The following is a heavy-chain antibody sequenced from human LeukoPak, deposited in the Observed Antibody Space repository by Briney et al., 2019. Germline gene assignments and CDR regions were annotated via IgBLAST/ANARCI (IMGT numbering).Heavy chain of an antibody. J-gene: IGHJ4*02. CDR1: GYSISSGYY. CDR2: IYHSGST. Sequence: SETLSLTCAVSGYSISSGYYWGWSRQPPGKGLEGIGSIYHSGSTYYNPSLKSRVTISVDTSKNQFSLKLSSVTAADTAVYYCARDGGDYDSSGYYYSCFDYWGQGTLVTVSS. V-gene: IGHV4-38-2*02. D-gene: IGHD3-22*01. CDR3: ARDGGDYDSSGYYYSCFDY.